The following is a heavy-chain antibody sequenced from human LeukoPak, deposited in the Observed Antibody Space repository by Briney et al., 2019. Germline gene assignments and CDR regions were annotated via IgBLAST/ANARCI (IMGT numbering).Heavy chain of an antibody. CDR2: SSSNGGST. V-gene: IGHV3-64D*06. D-gene: IGHD6-19*01. CDR1: GFTFSTLP. CDR3: VNQISGWVY. J-gene: IGHJ4*02. Sequence: PGGSLRLSCSASGFTFSTLPMHWVRQAPGKGLEYVSGSSSNGGSTYYADSAKGRFIISRDNSKNTLYFQMSSLRPEDTAVYYCVNQISGWVYWGQGTLVTVSS.